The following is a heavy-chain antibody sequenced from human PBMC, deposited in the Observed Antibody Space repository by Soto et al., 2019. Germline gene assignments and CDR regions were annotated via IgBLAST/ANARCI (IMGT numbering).Heavy chain of an antibody. CDR3: ARGPDNEGYFDY. J-gene: IGHJ4*02. CDR2: IILPFGTP. Sequence: QVRLVQSEAEVKKPGSSVKVSCKASGGTFSNYAITWVRQAPGQGLEWMGVIILPFGTPNYAQTFQGRATITADESLSTAYTELSGLRSEDTAVYYCARGPDNEGYFDYWGRGTLVTVSS. V-gene: IGHV1-69*12. D-gene: IGHD1-1*01. CDR1: GGTFSNYA.